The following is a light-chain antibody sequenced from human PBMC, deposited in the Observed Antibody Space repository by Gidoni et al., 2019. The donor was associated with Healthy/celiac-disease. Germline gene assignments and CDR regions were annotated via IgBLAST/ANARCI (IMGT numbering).Light chain of an antibody. J-gene: IGKJ4*01. V-gene: IGKV3-11*01. CDR3: QQRSNWPLT. CDR2: DAS. Sequence: DIVLTQSPATLSLSPGERATLSCRASQSVSSYLAWYQQKPGQAPRLLISDASNRVTGIPARFSGSGSGTDFTLTISSLEPEDFAVYYCQQRSNWPLTFGGGTKVEIK. CDR1: QSVSSY.